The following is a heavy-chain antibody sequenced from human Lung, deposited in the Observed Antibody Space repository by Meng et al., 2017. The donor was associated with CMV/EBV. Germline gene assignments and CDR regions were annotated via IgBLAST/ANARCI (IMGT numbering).Heavy chain of an antibody. Sequence: SXXVSXKASGYRFTGYYIHWVRQAPGQGLEWMGWINPNTGDTDYAQKFQGRVTMTRDTSIRTGYIEVTRLRADDTAVYFCARQESEWRGGAYCIWGQGPTVTVSS. CDR2: INPNTGDT. D-gene: IGHD3-16*01. CDR3: ARQESEWRGGAYCI. J-gene: IGHJ3*02. V-gene: IGHV1-2*02. CDR1: GYRFTGYY.